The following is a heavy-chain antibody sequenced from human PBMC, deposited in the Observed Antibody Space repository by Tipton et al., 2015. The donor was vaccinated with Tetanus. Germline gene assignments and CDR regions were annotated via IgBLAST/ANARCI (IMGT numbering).Heavy chain of an antibody. J-gene: IGHJ4*02. CDR2: INSDGGIT. Sequence: SLRLSCVASGFTFSDYWMHWVRQAPGKGLVWVSRINSDGGITDYADSVKGRLTIARDNAKNTLYFQMNSLRVEDTAVYYCTRGRQYLDYWGQGILATVSS. CDR3: TRGRQYLDY. D-gene: IGHD3-10*01. V-gene: IGHV3-74*01. CDR1: GFTFSDYW.